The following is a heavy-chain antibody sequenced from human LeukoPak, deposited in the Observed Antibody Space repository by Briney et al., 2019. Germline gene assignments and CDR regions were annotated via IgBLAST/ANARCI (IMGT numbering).Heavy chain of an antibody. Sequence: GASVKVSCKASGYTFTSYDINWVRQATGQGLEWMGCMNPNSGNTGYAQRFQGRVTITRNTSISTAYMELSSLRSEDTAVYYCARAYCSSTSCYDWFDPWGQGTLVTVSA. CDR3: ARAYCSSTSCYDWFDP. V-gene: IGHV1-8*03. CDR1: GYTFTSYD. J-gene: IGHJ5*02. D-gene: IGHD2-2*01. CDR2: MNPNSGNT.